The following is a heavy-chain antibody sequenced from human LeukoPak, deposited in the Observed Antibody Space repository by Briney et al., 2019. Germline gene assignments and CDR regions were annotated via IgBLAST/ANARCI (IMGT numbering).Heavy chain of an antibody. CDR2: IIPVFGSA. CDR3: ARDYYDSSDYSPLNWFDP. Sequence: GASVKVSCKASGGTFSNYAISWVRQAPGQGLEWMGGIIPVFGSANYARKFQGRVTITADESTSTAYMELSSLRSDDTAVYYCARDYYDSSDYSPLNWFDPWGQGTLVTVSS. J-gene: IGHJ5*02. CDR1: GGTFSNYA. V-gene: IGHV1-69*13. D-gene: IGHD3-22*01.